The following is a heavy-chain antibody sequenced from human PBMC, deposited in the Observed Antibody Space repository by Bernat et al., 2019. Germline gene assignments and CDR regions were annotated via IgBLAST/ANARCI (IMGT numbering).Heavy chain of an antibody. Sequence: QVQLVQSGAEVKKPGASVKVSCKASGYTFTSYDINWVRQATGQGLEWMGWMNPNSGNTGYAQKFQGRVTMTRNTSISTSYIELSSLRSEDTAVYYCARVAAQWGGDYVSDYWGQGTLVTVSS. D-gene: IGHD4-17*01. V-gene: IGHV1-8*01. CDR2: MNPNSGNT. CDR1: GYTFTSYD. CDR3: ARVAAQWGGDYVSDY. J-gene: IGHJ4*02.